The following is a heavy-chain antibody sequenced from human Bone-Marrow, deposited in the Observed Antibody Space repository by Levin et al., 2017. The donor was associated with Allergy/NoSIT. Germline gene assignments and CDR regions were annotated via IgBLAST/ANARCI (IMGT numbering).Heavy chain of an antibody. CDR1: GFSLSTSGMC. CDR3: ARTAQDLRLAAFDI. Sequence: SGPTLVKPTQTLTLTCTFSGFSLSTSGMCVSWIRQPPGKTLEWLARIDWDDDKYYSTSLKTRLTISKDTSKNQVVLTMTNMDPVDTATYYCARTAQDLRLAAFDIWGQGTMVTVSS. D-gene: IGHD5-12*01. J-gene: IGHJ3*02. CDR2: IDWDDDK. V-gene: IGHV2-70*11.